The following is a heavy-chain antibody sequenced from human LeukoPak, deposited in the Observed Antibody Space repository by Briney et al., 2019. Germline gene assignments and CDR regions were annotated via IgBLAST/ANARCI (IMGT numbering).Heavy chain of an antibody. CDR2: INPNSGVT. J-gene: IGHJ4*02. D-gene: IGHD2-8*02. CDR3: ARVDGGEWYYFDY. CDR1: GYTFIGYY. Sequence: ASVTVSCKASGYTFIGYYMHWVRQAPGQGLEWMGWINPNSGVTNYAQKFQGRVTMTLDTSISTGYMELSRLRSDDTAIYFCARVDGGEWYYFDYWGQGTLVTVFS. V-gene: IGHV1-2*02.